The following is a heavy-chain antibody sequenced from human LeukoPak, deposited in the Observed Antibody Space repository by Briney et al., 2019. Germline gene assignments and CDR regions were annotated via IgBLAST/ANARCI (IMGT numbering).Heavy chain of an antibody. J-gene: IGHJ3*02. D-gene: IGHD3-3*01. V-gene: IGHV3-7*01. CDR2: TKQDGSEK. CDR3: ASSYDFWSGYYTMPGAFDI. Sequence: GGSLRLSCAASGFTFSSYWMSWVRQAPGKGLEWVANTKQDGSEKYYVDSVKGRFTISRDNAKNSLYLQMNSLRAEDTAVYYCASSYDFWSGYYTMPGAFDIWGQGTMVTVSS. CDR1: GFTFSSYW.